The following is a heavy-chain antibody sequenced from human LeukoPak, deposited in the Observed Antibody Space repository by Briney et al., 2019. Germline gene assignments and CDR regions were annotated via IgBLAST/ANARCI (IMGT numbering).Heavy chain of an antibody. CDR2: INPSGGST. Sequence: ASVKVSCKASGYTFTSYYMHWVRQAPGQGLEWMGIINPSGGSTSYAQKFQGRVTMTRDTSTSTVYVELSSLRSEDTAVYYCARPGGGDDSSGYSFDYWGQGTLVTVSS. V-gene: IGHV1-46*01. CDR1: GYTFTSYY. CDR3: ARPGGGDDSSGYSFDY. D-gene: IGHD3-22*01. J-gene: IGHJ4*02.